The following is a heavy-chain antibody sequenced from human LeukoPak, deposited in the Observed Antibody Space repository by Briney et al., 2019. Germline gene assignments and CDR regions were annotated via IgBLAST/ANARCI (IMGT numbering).Heavy chain of an antibody. CDR1: GGSFSGYY. CDR2: INHSGST. V-gene: IGHV4-34*01. CDR3: ASDDYGDSSSYFDY. Sequence: SETLSLTCAVYGGSFSGYYWSWIRQPPGKGLEWIGEINHSGSTNYNPSLKSRVTISVDTSKNQFSLKLSSVTAADTAVYYCASDDYGDSSSYFDYWGQGTLVTVSS. J-gene: IGHJ4*02. D-gene: IGHD4-17*01.